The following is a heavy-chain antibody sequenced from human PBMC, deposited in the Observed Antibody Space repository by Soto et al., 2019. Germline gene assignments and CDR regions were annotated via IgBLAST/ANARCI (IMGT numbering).Heavy chain of an antibody. CDR3: ERDGGLCSSTSCYKGAFDY. CDR1: GGSISSGGYY. Sequence: QVQLQESGPGLVKPSQTLSLTCTVSGGSISSGGYYWSWIRQHPGKGLEWIGYVYYSGSTYYNPSLKSRVTISVDTSKNQFSLKPSSVTAADTAVYYCERDGGLCSSTSCYKGAFDYWGQGTIVTVSS. CDR2: VYYSGST. V-gene: IGHV4-31*03. D-gene: IGHD2-2*02. J-gene: IGHJ4*02.